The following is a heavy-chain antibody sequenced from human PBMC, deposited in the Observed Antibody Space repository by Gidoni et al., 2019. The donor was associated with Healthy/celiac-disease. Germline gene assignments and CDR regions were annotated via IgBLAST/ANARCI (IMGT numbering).Heavy chain of an antibody. CDR3: ARALYYYDSSGYYYYYYGMDV. V-gene: IGHV4-34*01. CDR2: INQSGST. D-gene: IGHD3-22*01. Sequence: QVQLQQWGAGLLKPSATLSLTCAVYVGSFSGYYWRWIRQPPGKGRSWIGEINQSGSTNYNPSLKSRVTISVDTSKNQFSLKLSSVTAADTAVYYCARALYYYDSSGYYYYYYGMDVWGQGTTVTVSS. CDR1: VGSFSGYY. J-gene: IGHJ6*02.